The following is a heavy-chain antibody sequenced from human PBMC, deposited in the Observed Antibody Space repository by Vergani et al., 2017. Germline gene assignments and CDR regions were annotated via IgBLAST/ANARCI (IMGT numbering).Heavy chain of an antibody. CDR2: ISWNSGSI. V-gene: IGHV3-9*01. J-gene: IGHJ4*02. CDR1: GFTFDDYA. Sequence: EVQLVESGGGLVQPGRSLRLSCAASGFTFDDYAMHWVRQAPGKGLEWVSGISWNSGSIGYADSVKGRFTISRDNAKKSLYLQMNSLRAEDTAVYYCARRGGYNDYWGQGTLVTVSS. D-gene: IGHD5-24*01. CDR3: ARRGGYNDY.